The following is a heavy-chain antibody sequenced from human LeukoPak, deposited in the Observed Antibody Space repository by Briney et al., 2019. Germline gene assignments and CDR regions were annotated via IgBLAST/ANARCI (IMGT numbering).Heavy chain of an antibody. D-gene: IGHD1-26*01. V-gene: IGHV1-2*02. Sequence: ASVKVSCKASRYIFTGYYMHWVRQATGQGLEWMGWMNPNSGGTTHAQKFQGRVTMTRDTSISTAYMELSGVRSDDTTVYYCARDGRGGNNVDYFDYWGQGTLVTVFS. J-gene: IGHJ4*02. CDR1: RYIFTGYY. CDR2: MNPNSGGT. CDR3: ARDGRGGNNVDYFDY.